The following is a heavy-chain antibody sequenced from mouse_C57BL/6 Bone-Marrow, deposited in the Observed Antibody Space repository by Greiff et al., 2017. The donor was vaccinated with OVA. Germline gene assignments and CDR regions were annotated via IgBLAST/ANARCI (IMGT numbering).Heavy chain of an antibody. D-gene: IGHD1-1*01. CDR1: GFTFSDYY. J-gene: IGHJ1*03. CDR3: ARRGNYDCSSYWYFDV. Sequence: EVMLVESGGGLVQPGGSLKLSCAASGFTFSDYYMYWVRQTPEQRLEWVAYISNGGGSTYYPDTVKGRFTISRDNAKNTLYLQLSRLKSEDTSMYYCARRGNYDCSSYWYFDVWGTGTTVTVSS. V-gene: IGHV5-12*01. CDR2: ISNGGGST.